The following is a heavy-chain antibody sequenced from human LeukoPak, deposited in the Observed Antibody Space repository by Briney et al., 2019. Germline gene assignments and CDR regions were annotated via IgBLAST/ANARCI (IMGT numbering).Heavy chain of an antibody. CDR3: ARDRLTRSLTEDPEIDY. D-gene: IGHD3-9*01. J-gene: IGHJ4*02. CDR2: IYSGGST. CDR1: GFTVSTNY. V-gene: IGHV3-53*01. Sequence: GGSLRLSCAASGFTVSTNYMSWVRQAPGKGLEWVSVIYSGGSTYYADSVKGRSTISRDNSKNTVYLQMNSLRAEDTAVYYCARDRLTRSLTEDPEIDYWGQGTLVTVSS.